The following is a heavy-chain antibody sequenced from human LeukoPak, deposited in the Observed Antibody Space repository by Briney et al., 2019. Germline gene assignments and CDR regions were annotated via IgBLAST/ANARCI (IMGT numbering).Heavy chain of an antibody. Sequence: SETLSLTCTVSGGSISSSSYYWGWIGQPPGKGLEWIGSIYYSGSTYYNPSLKSRVTISVDTSKNQFSLKLSSVTAADTAVYYCARHMRGVAPRFDPWGQGTLVTVSS. D-gene: IGHD3-22*01. J-gene: IGHJ5*02. CDR3: ARHMRGVAPRFDP. CDR1: GGSISSSSYY. CDR2: IYYSGST. V-gene: IGHV4-39*01.